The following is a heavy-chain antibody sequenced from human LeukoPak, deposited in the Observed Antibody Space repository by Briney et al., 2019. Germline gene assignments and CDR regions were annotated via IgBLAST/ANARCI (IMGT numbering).Heavy chain of an antibody. V-gene: IGHV4-59*04. CDR2: ILHSGST. CDR1: GGSISSYY. Sequence: SETLSLTCTVSGGSISSYYWSWIRQPPGKGLEWIGEILHSGSTNYNPSLKSRVTMSVDKSKNQFSLKLNSVTAADTAVYYCLYGGNFGDWVYWGQGTLVTVSS. D-gene: IGHD4-23*01. CDR3: LYGGNFGDWVY. J-gene: IGHJ4*02.